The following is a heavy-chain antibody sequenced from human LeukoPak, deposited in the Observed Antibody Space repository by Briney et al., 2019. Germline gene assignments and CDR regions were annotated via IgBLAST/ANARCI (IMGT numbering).Heavy chain of an antibody. CDR2: ISSSGSTI. CDR3: ARRSYYGAFDI. D-gene: IGHD1-26*01. V-gene: IGHV3-11*01. J-gene: IGHJ3*02. CDR1: GFTFSDYY. Sequence: GGSLRLSCAASGFTFSDYYMSWIRQAPGKGLEWVSYISSSGSTIYYAGSVKGRFTISRDNAKNSLYLQMNSLRAEDTAVYYCARRSYYGAFDIWGQGTMVTVSS.